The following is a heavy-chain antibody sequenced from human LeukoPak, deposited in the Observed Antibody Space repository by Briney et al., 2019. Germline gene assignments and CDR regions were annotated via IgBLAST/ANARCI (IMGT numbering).Heavy chain of an antibody. D-gene: IGHD3-3*01. Sequence: GGSLRLSCAASEFTFSNYTLHWVRQAPGKGLEWVAVISYDGSNKYYADSVKGRFSISRDNSKNTLYLQMNSLRAEDTAVYYCARGGRLEWLSDYFDYWGQGTLVTVSS. CDR3: ARGGRLEWLSDYFDY. CDR1: EFTFSNYT. J-gene: IGHJ4*02. CDR2: ISYDGSNK. V-gene: IGHV3-30*07.